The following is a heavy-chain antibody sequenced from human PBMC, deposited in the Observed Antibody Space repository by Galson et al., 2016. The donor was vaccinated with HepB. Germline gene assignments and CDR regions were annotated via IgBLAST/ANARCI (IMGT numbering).Heavy chain of an antibody. CDR2: IVAGNGDT. CDR3: TTEGGYGTAMHWFDS. J-gene: IGHJ5*01. D-gene: IGHD1-1*01. V-gene: IGHV1-58*01. Sequence: SVKVSCKASGVTFSTSAVQWVRQARGQHLEWIGWIVAGNGDTKYAQKFQERVTITRDMSTRTAYMELSSLTSEDTAVYYCTTEGGYGTAMHWFDSWGQGTLVTVSS. CDR1: GVTFSTSA.